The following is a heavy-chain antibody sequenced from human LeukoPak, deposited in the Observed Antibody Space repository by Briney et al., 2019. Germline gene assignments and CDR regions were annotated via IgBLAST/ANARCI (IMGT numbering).Heavy chain of an antibody. J-gene: IGHJ4*02. Sequence: SETLSLTCTVSGGSISSYYWSWIRQPAGKGLEWIGRIYTSGSTNYNPSLKSRVTMSVDTSKNQFSLKLSSVTAADTAVYYCARDRPYGSGSLALDYWGQGTLVTVSS. D-gene: IGHD3-10*01. CDR2: IYTSGST. CDR1: GGSISSYY. V-gene: IGHV4-4*07. CDR3: ARDRPYGSGSLALDY.